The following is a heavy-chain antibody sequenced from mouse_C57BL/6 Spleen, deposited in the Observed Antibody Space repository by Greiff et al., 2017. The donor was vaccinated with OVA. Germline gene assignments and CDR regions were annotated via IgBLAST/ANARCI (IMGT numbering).Heavy chain of an antibody. CDR1: GFTFSDYG. CDR2: ISSGSSTI. J-gene: IGHJ1*03. CDR3: ARFYGSSPSWYFDV. Sequence: EVNVVESGGGLVKPGGSLKLSCAASGFTFSDYGMHWVRQAPEKGLEWVAYISSGSSTIYYADTVKGRFTISRDNAKNTLFLQMTSLRSEDTAMYYCARFYGSSPSWYFDVWGTGTTVTVSS. V-gene: IGHV5-17*01. D-gene: IGHD1-1*01.